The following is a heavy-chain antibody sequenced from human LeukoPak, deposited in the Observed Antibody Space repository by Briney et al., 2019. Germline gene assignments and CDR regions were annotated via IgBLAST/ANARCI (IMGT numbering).Heavy chain of an antibody. CDR3: ATSFGVVIIPRPDAFDI. Sequence: SETLSLTCTVSGGSISSYYWSWIRQPPGKGLEWIGYIYYSGSTNYNPCLKSRVTISVDTSKNQFSLKLSSVTAADTAVYYCATSFGVVIIPRPDAFDIWGQGTMVTVSS. J-gene: IGHJ3*02. D-gene: IGHD3-3*01. CDR1: GGSISSYY. CDR2: IYYSGST. V-gene: IGHV4-59*01.